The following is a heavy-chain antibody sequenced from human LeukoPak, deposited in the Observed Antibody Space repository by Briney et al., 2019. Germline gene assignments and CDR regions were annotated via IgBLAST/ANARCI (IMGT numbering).Heavy chain of an antibody. V-gene: IGHV3-49*04. J-gene: IGHJ4*02. D-gene: IGHD3-10*01. CDR1: GFSFGDYA. Sequence: GGSLRLSCTASGFSFGDYAMSWVRQVPGKGLEWLGLIRSKAYGETTEYVASVKNRFTISRDDSKSIAYLQMNSLKTEDTAVYSCTATYYYGSGTYRYFDYWGQGTLVTVSS. CDR2: IRSKAYGETT. CDR3: TATYYYGSGTYRYFDY.